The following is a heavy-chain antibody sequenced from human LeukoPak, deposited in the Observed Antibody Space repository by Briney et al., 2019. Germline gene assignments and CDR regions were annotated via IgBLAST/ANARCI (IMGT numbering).Heavy chain of an antibody. CDR2: IYYSGST. Sequence: SQTLSLTCTVSGGSISSGVAYWSWIRQHPGKGLEWIGYIYYSGSTYYNPSLKSRVTISVDTSKNQFSLKLTSVTAADTAVYYCATSGYGRDAFDIWGQRTIVTVSS. CDR1: GGSISSGVAY. J-gene: IGHJ3*02. CDR3: ATSGYGRDAFDI. D-gene: IGHD5-12*01. V-gene: IGHV4-31*03.